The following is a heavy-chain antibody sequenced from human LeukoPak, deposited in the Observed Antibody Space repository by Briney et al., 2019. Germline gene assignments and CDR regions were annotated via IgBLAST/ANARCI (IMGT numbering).Heavy chain of an antibody. V-gene: IGHV3-9*01. CDR1: GFTFDDYA. CDR2: ISWNSGNI. J-gene: IGHJ4*02. D-gene: IGHD6-6*01. Sequence: GGSLRLSCAASGFTFDDYAMHWVRQAPGKGLEWVSGISWNSGNIDYADSVKGRFTISRDNAKNSLYLQMNSLRAEDTALYYCAKDHSYSISQHYFGYWGQGTLVTVSS. CDR3: AKDHSYSISQHYFGY.